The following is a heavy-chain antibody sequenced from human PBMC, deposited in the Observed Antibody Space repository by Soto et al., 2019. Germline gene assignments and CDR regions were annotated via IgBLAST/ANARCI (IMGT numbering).Heavy chain of an antibody. D-gene: IGHD4-17*01. V-gene: IGHV4-34*01. CDR1: GGSFSGYY. CDR2: INHSGST. CDR3: ARGGDYGDYGGLYYYYGMDV. J-gene: IGHJ6*02. Sequence: SETLSLTCAVYGGSFSGYYWSWIRQPPGKGLEWIGEINHSGSTNYNPSLKSRVTISVDTSKNQFSLKLSSVTAADTAVYYCARGGDYGDYGGLYYYYGMDVWGQGTTVTVSS.